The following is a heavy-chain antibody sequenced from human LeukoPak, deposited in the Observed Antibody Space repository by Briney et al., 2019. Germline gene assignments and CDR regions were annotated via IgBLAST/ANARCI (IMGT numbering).Heavy chain of an antibody. CDR2: IYYSGST. Sequence: SETLSLTCTVPGGSISSYYWSWIRQPSGEGLEWIGYIYYSGSTNYNPSLKSRVTISVDTSKNQFSLKLSSVTAADTAVYYCARQGGGFWYFDLWGRGTLVTVSS. V-gene: IGHV4-59*08. J-gene: IGHJ2*01. CDR1: GGSISSYY. CDR3: ARQGGGFWYFDL. D-gene: IGHD6-25*01.